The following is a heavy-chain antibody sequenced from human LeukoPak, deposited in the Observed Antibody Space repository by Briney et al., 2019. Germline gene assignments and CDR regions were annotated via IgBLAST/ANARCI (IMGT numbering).Heavy chain of an antibody. V-gene: IGHV1-2*02. Sequence: ASVKVSCKASGYTFTGYDMYWVRQAPGQGLEWMGWIKPNSGDTNYAQKFQGRVTMTRDTSISTAHMELSRLTSDDTAVYYCARDLGYGRYYDPDVWGQGTLVTVSS. CDR3: ARDLGYGRYYDPDV. D-gene: IGHD3-22*01. J-gene: IGHJ4*02. CDR2: IKPNSGDT. CDR1: GYTFTGYD.